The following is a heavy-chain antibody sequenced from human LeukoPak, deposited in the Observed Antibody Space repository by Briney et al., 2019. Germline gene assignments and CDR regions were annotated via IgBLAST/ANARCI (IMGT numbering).Heavy chain of an antibody. CDR1: GGSISSGDYY. D-gene: IGHD3-3*01. Sequence: SQTLSLTCTVSGGSISSGDYYWSWIRQPPGKGLEWIGSIYHSGSTFYNPSLRSRVTLSVDTSENHFSLKVKSVSATDTAVYYCARHDYYHFWSTLNWFDPWGQGTLVTVSS. CDR2: IYHSGST. J-gene: IGHJ5*02. CDR3: ARHDYYHFWSTLNWFDP. V-gene: IGHV4-30-2*03.